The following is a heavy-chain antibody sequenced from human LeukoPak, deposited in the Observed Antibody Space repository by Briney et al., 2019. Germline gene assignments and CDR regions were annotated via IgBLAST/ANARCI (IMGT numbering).Heavy chain of an antibody. CDR2: ISYDGSNK. Sequence: GGSLRPSCAASGFTFSSYAMHWVRQAPGKGLEWVAVISYDGSNKYYADSVKGRFTISRDNSKNTLYLQMNSLRAEDTAVYYCARGDSLITMDYWGQGTLVTVSS. V-gene: IGHV3-30-3*01. CDR3: ARGDSLITMDY. CDR1: GFTFSSYA. J-gene: IGHJ4*02. D-gene: IGHD3-10*01.